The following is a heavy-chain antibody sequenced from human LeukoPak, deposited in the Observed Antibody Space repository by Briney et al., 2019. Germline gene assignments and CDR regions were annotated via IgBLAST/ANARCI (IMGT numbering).Heavy chain of an antibody. CDR2: IKQDESQK. J-gene: IGHJ4*02. CDR3: ARDQAVASVYREDS. CDR1: GFTFSSYR. Sequence: GGSLGLSCAASGFTFSSYRMTWVRQAPGKGLEWVANIKQDESQKYYVDSVKGRFTISRDNAKNSLFLQMNSLRAEDTAVYYCARDQAVASVYREDSWGQGTLVTVSS. D-gene: IGHD6-19*01. V-gene: IGHV3-7*01.